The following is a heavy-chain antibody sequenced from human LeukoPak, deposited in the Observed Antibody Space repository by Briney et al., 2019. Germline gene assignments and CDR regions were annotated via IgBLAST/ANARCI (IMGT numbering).Heavy chain of an antibody. J-gene: IGHJ4*02. V-gene: IGHV5-10-1*01. CDR1: GYSFTNYW. Sequence: GESLKISCKGSGYSFTNYWITWVRQMPGKGLEWMGSIDPSDSYTDYSPPFQGHVTISADKSISTAYLQWSSLKASDTAIYYCARRDYWGQGTLVTVSS. CDR3: ARRDY. CDR2: IDPSDSYT.